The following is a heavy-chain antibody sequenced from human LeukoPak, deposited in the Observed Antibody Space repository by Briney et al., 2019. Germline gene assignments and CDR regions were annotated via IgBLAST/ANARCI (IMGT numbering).Heavy chain of an antibody. CDR2: INPNSGGT. CDR1: GYTFTSYG. CDR3: ARGVVAATQYNWFDP. D-gene: IGHD2-15*01. Sequence: ASVKVSCKASGYTFTSYGISWVRQAPGQGLEWMGWINPNSGGTNYAQKFKGRVTMTRDTSINTAYMELSRLRSDDTAVYYCARGVVAATQYNWFDPWGQGTLVTVSS. V-gene: IGHV1-2*02. J-gene: IGHJ5*02.